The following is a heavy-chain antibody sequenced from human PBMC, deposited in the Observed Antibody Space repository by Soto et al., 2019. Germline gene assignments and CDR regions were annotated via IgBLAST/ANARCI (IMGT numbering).Heavy chain of an antibody. D-gene: IGHD6-6*01. V-gene: IGHV4-34*01. Sequence: SETLSLTCAVYGGSFSGYYWSWIRQPPGKGLEWIGEINHSGSTKYNPSLKSRVTISVDTSKNQFSLRLSSVTAADTAVYYCARLRLAATGGSSFTRALVPSRFAYWGQGTLVTVSS. CDR2: INHSGST. CDR1: GGSFSGYY. CDR3: ARLRLAATGGSSFTRALVPSRFAY. J-gene: IGHJ4*02.